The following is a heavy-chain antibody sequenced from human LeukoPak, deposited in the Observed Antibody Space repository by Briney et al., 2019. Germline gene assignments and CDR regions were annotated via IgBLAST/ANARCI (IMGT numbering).Heavy chain of an antibody. CDR2: ISSSGGST. CDR1: GFTFSSYA. D-gene: IGHD1-26*01. J-gene: IGHJ6*02. V-gene: IGHV3-23*01. CDR3: ANWRGGSYSYYYYGMDV. Sequence: GGSLRLSCAASGFTFSSYAMSWVRQAPGKGLEWVSAISSSGGSTYYADSVKGRFTISRDNSKNTLYLQMNSLRAEDTAVYYCANWRGGSYSYYYYGMDVWGQGTTVTVSS.